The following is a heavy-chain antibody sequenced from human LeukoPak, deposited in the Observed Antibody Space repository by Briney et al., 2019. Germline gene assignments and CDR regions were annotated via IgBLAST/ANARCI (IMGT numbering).Heavy chain of an antibody. V-gene: IGHV1-2*02. CDR3: ARGSMYNWNYVPTDY. D-gene: IGHD1-7*01. Sequence: GASVKVSCKASGYTFTGYYMHWVRQAPGQGLEWMGWINPNSGGTNYAQKFQGRVTMTRDTSISTAYMELSRLRSDDTAVYYCARGSMYNWNYVPTDYWGQGTLVTVSS. J-gene: IGHJ4*02. CDR1: GYTFTGYY. CDR2: INPNSGGT.